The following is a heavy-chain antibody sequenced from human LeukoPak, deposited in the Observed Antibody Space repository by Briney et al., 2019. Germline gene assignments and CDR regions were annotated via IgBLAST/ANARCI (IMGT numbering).Heavy chain of an antibody. CDR2: ISSDGSNT. CDR1: GFTFSSYW. V-gene: IGHV3-74*01. J-gene: IGHJ4*02. CDR3: ARSHTSDSSSWSFSYYFDY. D-gene: IGHD6-13*01. Sequence: GGSLRLSCEASGFTFSSYWMHWIRQAPGKGLVWVSRISSDGSNTLYADSVKGRFTISRDNAKNTLYLQMNSLRAEDAALYYCARSHTSDSSSWSFSYYFDYWGQGNMVTVSS.